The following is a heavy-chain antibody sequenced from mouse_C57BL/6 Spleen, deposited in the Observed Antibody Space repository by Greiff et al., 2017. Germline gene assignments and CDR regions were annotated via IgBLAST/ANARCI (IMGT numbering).Heavy chain of an antibody. CDR1: GYTFTSYT. Sequence: VQLQQSGAELARPGASVKMSCKASGYTFTSYTMHWVKQRPGQGLEWIGSINPRSGYTKYNQKFKDKATLTADKSDSTAYLQLSSLTSEDSAVYYCAREGDYDRVDYWGQGTTLTVSS. CDR3: AREGDYDRVDY. D-gene: IGHD2-4*01. V-gene: IGHV1-4*01. CDR2: INPRSGYT. J-gene: IGHJ2*01.